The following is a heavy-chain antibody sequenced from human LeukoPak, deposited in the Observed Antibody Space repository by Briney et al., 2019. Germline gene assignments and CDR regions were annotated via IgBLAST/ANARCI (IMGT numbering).Heavy chain of an antibody. CDR1: GFTFTSSA. CDR2: IVVGSENT. J-gene: IGHJ4*02. CDR3: AAASRQRLFEF. D-gene: IGHD1-1*01. Sequence: SGPEMKKPGTSVKVSCKTSGFTFTSSAVQWVRQARGQRLEWIGWIVVGSENTDFAQKFQERVSITRDMSTSTVYLELTNLRSDDTAVYYCAAASRQRLFEFWGQGTLVTVSS. V-gene: IGHV1-58*01.